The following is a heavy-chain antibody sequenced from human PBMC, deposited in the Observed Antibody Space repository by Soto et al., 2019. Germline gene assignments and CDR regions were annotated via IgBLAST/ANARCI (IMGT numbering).Heavy chain of an antibody. V-gene: IGHV3-74*01. D-gene: IGHD3-22*01. CDR1: GFTFSSYG. CDR2: INSDGSST. Sequence: PGGSLRLSSAASGFTFSSYGMHWVRQAPGKGLVWVSRINSDGSSTSYADSVKGRFTISRDNAKNTLYLQMNSLRAEDTAVYYCAIRASYYDSSGYFDYWGQGTLVTVSS. CDR3: AIRASYYDSSGYFDY. J-gene: IGHJ4*02.